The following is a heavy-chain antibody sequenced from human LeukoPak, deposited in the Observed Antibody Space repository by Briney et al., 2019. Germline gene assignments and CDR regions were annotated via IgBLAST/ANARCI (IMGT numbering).Heavy chain of an antibody. CDR3: ARGYCSSTSCNAFDI. CDR2: IYPGDSDT. V-gene: IGHV5-51*01. J-gene: IGHJ3*02. Sequence: GESLKISCKGSGYSFTNYWIGWVRQMPGKGLEWMGIIYPGDSDTRYSPSFQGQVTISADKSISTAYLQWSSLKASDTAMYYCARGYCSSTSCNAFDIWGQGTMVTVSS. CDR1: GYSFTNYW. D-gene: IGHD2-2*01.